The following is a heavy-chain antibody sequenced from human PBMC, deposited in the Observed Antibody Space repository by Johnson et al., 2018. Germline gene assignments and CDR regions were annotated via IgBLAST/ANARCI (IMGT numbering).Heavy chain of an antibody. CDR3: AGDSTGVSNAFEI. D-gene: IGHD5/OR15-5a*01. V-gene: IGHV3-48*02. CDR1: GFTFSSYS. CDR2: ISSSSSTI. J-gene: IGHJ3*02. Sequence: VQLVQSGGGLVQPGGSLRLSCAASGFTFSSYSMNWVRQAPGKGLEWVSYISSSSSTIYYADSVKCRFTISRDNAKNSLYLQMTSLRDEETAVYYCAGDSTGVSNAFEIWGQGTMVTVS.